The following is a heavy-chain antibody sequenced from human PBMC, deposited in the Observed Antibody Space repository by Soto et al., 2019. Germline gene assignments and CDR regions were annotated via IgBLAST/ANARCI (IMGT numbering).Heavy chain of an antibody. D-gene: IGHD2-2*03. CDR2: IYWNDDK. Sequence: PPLVNQAHTLTLTTTFYQFSLRGGGASVGLLRQPPGKALEWVALIYWNDDKRYSPSLKSRLTITKDTSKNQVVLTMTNMGPVDTATYYCAHKMDNVDWFGPWGRGTLVNVSS. CDR3: AHKMDNVDWFGP. V-gene: IGHV2-5*01. CDR1: QFSLRGGGAS. J-gene: IGHJ5*02.